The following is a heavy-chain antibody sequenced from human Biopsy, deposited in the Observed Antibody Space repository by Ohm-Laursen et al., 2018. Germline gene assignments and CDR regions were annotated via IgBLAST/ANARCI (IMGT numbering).Heavy chain of an antibody. CDR1: GYTFTNYD. J-gene: IGHJ4*02. D-gene: IGHD3-3*01. CDR2: ISPYNGDT. V-gene: IGHV1-18*01. CDR3: ARDRWPHVTLLGLVVFDF. Sequence: GASVKVSCKASGYTFTNYDISWVRQAPGQGLEWMGWISPYNGDTDCAQKLQGRVTMTTDTSTSTAYMDLRSLRSDDTAVYYCARDRWPHVTLLGLVVFDFWGQGTLVIVSS.